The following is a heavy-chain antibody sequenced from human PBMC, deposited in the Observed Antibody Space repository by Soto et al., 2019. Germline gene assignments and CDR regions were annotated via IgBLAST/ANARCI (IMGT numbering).Heavy chain of an antibody. D-gene: IGHD3-3*01. CDR1: GYTFTSYA. V-gene: IGHV1-3*01. CDR3: ARAPYYDFWSGYLFWFDP. J-gene: IGHJ5*02. Sequence: GASVKVSCKASGYTFTSYAMHWVRQAPGQRLEWMGWISAGNGNTKYSQKFQGRVTITRDTSASTAYMELSSLRSEDTAVYYCARAPYYDFWSGYLFWFDPWGQGTLVTVSS. CDR2: ISAGNGNT.